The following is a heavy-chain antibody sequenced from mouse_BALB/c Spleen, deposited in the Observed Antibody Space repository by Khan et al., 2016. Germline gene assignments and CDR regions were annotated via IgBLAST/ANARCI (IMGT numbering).Heavy chain of an antibody. D-gene: IGHD2-1*01. CDR1: GYAFTNYG. CDR3: ARRRLLYLYYAMDY. CDR2: IATYTGEP. J-gene: IGHJ4*01. Sequence: QIQLVQSGPELKKPGETVKISCRASGYAFTNYGIYWVRQAPGKGLKWMGWIATYTGEPTYSDDFKGRFAFSLETSTSTAYLQINNLKNEDIATYYCARRRLLYLYYAMDYWGQGTSVTVSS. V-gene: IGHV9-1*02.